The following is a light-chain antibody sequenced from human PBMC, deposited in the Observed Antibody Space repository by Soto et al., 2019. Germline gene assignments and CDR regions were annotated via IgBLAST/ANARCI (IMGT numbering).Light chain of an antibody. V-gene: IGKV3-20*01. CDR2: GVS. J-gene: IGKJ1*01. CDR3: QQYGYSQWT. Sequence: IVLTQSPGTLSLSPGERATLSCRASQTVSNSYLAWYQQKSAQAPRLLIYGVSTRATGIPDRFRGSGSGTEFTVTISRLEPEDFAVYFCQQYGYSQWTCGQGPKVEI. CDR1: QTVSNSY.